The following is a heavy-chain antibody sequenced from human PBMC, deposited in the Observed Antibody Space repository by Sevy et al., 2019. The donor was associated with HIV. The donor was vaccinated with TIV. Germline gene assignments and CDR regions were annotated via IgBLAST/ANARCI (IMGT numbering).Heavy chain of an antibody. CDR1: GFTFDDYT. V-gene: IGHV3-49*03. CDR2: IRSKAYGGTT. Sequence: GVLRLSCTASGFTFDDYTMSWFRQAPGKGLEWVGFIRSKAYGGTTEYAASVKGRFTISRDDSKSIAFLQMNSLKTEDTAVYYCTRDLGYYDSSRMYDYWGQGTLVTVSS. J-gene: IGHJ4*02. D-gene: IGHD3-22*01. CDR3: TRDLGYYDSSRMYDY.